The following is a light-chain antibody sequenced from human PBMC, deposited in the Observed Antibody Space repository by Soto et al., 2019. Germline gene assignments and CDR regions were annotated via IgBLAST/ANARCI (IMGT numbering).Light chain of an antibody. V-gene: IGKV3-20*01. CDR2: GAA. J-gene: IGKJ2*01. CDR1: QSVKSTY. CDR3: QHYGSSPANT. Sequence: ELVLTQSPGTLSLSPGERATLSCRASQSVKSTYLAWYQKKPDQAPRLLIYGAASRATGIPDRFSGSGSGTDFTLTISRLEAEDFAVYYCQHYGSSPANTFGQGTKLEIK.